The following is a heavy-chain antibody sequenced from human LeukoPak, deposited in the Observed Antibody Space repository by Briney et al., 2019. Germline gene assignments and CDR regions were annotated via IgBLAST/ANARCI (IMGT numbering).Heavy chain of an antibody. CDR1: GGSISSYY. CDR2: IYYSGST. J-gene: IGHJ4*02. D-gene: IGHD6-19*01. Sequence: PSGTLSLTCTVSGGSISSYYWSWTRQPPGKGLEWIGYIYYSGSTNYNPSLKSRVTISVDTSKNQFSLKLSSVTAADTAVYYCARAVAAPYYFDYWGQGTLVTVSS. CDR3: ARAVAAPYYFDY. V-gene: IGHV4-59*12.